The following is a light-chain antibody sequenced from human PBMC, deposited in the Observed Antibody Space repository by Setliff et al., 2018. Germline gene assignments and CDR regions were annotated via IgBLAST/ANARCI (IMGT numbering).Light chain of an antibody. CDR3: TSYTDITTV. Sequence: QSVLTQPASVSGSPGQSITISCTGTSSDIGGSDYVSWYQQHPGTAPKLMLLDVNERPSGVSNRFSGSKSGNTASLTISGLQAEDEADYYCTSYTDITTVFGSGTRAPS. V-gene: IGLV2-14*03. J-gene: IGLJ1*01. CDR1: SSDIGGSDY. CDR2: DVN.